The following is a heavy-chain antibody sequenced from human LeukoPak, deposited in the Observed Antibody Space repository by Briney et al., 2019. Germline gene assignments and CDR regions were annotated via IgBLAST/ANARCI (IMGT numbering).Heavy chain of an antibody. CDR2: INPSGGST. V-gene: IGHV1-46*01. CDR1: GYTFTSYY. D-gene: IGHD3-10*01. Sequence: ASVKVSCKASGYTFTSYYMHWVRQAPGQGLEWMGIINPSGGSTSYAQKFQGRVTMTRDTSTSTVYMELRSLRSDDTAVYYCARDLILPDYYGSGSYPYYFDYWGQGTLVTVSS. J-gene: IGHJ4*02. CDR3: ARDLILPDYYGSGSYPYYFDY.